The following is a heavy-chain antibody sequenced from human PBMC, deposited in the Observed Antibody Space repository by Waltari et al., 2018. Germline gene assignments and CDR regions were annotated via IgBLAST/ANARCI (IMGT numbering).Heavy chain of an antibody. CDR2: IIPIFGTA. V-gene: IGHV1-69*12. J-gene: IGHJ5*02. D-gene: IGHD3-10*01. CDR1: AGIFISYA. CDR3: AIGGQGCFAGWFDP. Sequence: QVQLVPSGAAGMKPGSSLTVSCKSSAGIFISYAISWVRQAPGLGLECTGGIIPIFGTANYEQKFQGRVTITADESTSTAYRELRSLSSEDTAVYYCAIGGQGCFAGWFDPWGQGTLVTVSS.